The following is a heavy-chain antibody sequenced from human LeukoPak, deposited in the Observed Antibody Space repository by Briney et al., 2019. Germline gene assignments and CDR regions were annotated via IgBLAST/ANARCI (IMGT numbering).Heavy chain of an antibody. Sequence: PGGSLRLFCAACAFTFSSYAMRWVRQSPGRGREGVSAFCCRGVSTYHADSVEGRYTISRDNSKNTLYLQMNSLRATHATVYYCAKDPRGGLVSHLTLTWFHPWGQGPLVTVSS. CDR2: FCCRGVST. V-gene: IGHV3-23*01. CDR1: AFTFSSYA. CDR3: AKDPRGGLVSHLTLTWFHP. J-gene: IGHJ5*02. D-gene: IGHD5/OR15-5a*01.